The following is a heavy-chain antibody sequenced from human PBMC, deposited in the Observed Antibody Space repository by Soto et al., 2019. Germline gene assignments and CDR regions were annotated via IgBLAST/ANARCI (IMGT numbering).Heavy chain of an antibody. Sequence: QVQLVQSGAEEKKPGASVKVSCKASGYTFTSYAIHWVRQAPGQRLEWMGWINAGNGNTKYSQKFQGRVTITRETSESTAYMDMSSLRSEATAVYYCARYIAFDIWGQGTTVTVSS. J-gene: IGHJ3*02. CDR3: ARYIAFDI. V-gene: IGHV1-3*05. CDR1: GYTFTSYA. CDR2: INAGNGNT.